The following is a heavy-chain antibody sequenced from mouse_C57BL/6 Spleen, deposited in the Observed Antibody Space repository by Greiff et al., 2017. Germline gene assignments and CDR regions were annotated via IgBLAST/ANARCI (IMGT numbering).Heavy chain of an antibody. Sequence: QVQLQQPGAELVKPGASVKLSCKASGYTFTSYWMHWVKQRPGQGLEWIGMIHPNSGSTNYNEKFKSKATLTVDKSSSTAYMQLSSLTSEDSAVYCCARNWEGDYFDYWGQGTTLTVSS. CDR3: ARNWEGDYFDY. CDR2: IHPNSGST. V-gene: IGHV1-64*01. CDR1: GYTFTSYW. J-gene: IGHJ2*01. D-gene: IGHD4-1*01.